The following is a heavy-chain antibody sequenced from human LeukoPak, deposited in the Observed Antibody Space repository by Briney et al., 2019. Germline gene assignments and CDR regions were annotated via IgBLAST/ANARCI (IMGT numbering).Heavy chain of an antibody. CDR2: ISAYNGNT. D-gene: IGHD6-13*01. CDR1: GYTFTSYG. Sequence: GASVKVSCKASGYTFTSYGISWVRQAPGQGLEWMGWISAYNGNTNYAQKLQGRVTMTTDTSTSTPYMELRSLRSDDTAVYYCARGRAYSSSWYYWFDPWGQGTLVTVSS. J-gene: IGHJ5*02. CDR3: ARGRAYSSSWYYWFDP. V-gene: IGHV1-18*01.